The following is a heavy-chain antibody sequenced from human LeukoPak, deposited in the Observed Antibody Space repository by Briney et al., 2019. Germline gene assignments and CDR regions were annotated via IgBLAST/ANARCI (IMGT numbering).Heavy chain of an antibody. D-gene: IGHD3-10*01. Sequence: GGSLRLSCTASGFTFGDYAMSWFRQAPGKGLEWVGFIRSKAYGGTTEYAASVKGRFTISRDDSKSIAYLQVNSLKTEDTAVYYCTSFLWFGELFPPFDYWGQGTLVTVSS. J-gene: IGHJ4*02. CDR2: IRSKAYGGTT. CDR1: GFTFGDYA. V-gene: IGHV3-49*03. CDR3: TSFLWFGELFPPFDY.